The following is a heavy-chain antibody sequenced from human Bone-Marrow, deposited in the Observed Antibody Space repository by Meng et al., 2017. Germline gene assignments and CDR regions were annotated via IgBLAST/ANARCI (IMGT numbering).Heavy chain of an antibody. D-gene: IGHD4-11*01. CDR1: GYTFTNNY. Sequence: QVHVVQSGAEVRKPGASVKVSCKASGYTFTNNYMHWGRQAPGQGRQWMGIIDPSGGSTTYAQDFQGRVTMTRDPSTSTVYMELSSLRSEDTATYYCTRATVSTRGFGYYFDFWGQGTLVTVSS. CDR2: IDPSGGST. CDR3: TRATVSTRGFGYYFDF. V-gene: IGHV1-46*01. J-gene: IGHJ4*02.